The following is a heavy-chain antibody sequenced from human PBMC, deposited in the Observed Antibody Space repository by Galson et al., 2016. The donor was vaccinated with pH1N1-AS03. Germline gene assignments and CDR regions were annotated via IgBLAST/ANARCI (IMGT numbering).Heavy chain of an antibody. Sequence: SLRLSCAASGFTFDDYAMHWVRQVPGRKGLEWVAGISWNGASVGYADSVKGRFTISRDNANNSLHLEMNSLRAEDTAFYYCAQDHTDYFDSRGYSYFFENWGQGALVTVSS. D-gene: IGHD3-22*01. CDR1: GFTFDDYA. V-gene: IGHV3-9*01. CDR3: AQDHTDYFDSRGYSYFFEN. J-gene: IGHJ4*02. CDR2: ISWNGASV.